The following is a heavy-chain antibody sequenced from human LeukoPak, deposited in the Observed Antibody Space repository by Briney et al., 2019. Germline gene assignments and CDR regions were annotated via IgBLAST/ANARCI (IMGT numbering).Heavy chain of an antibody. Sequence: SETLSLTCTVSGGSISSGSYYWSWIRQPAGKGLEWIGRIYTSGSTNHNPSLKSRVTISVDTSKNQFSLKLSSVTAADTAVYYCARGPYHVVVVAATPEYFQHWGQGTLVTVSS. CDR3: ARGPYHVVVVAATPEYFQH. D-gene: IGHD2-15*01. CDR1: GGSISSGSYY. J-gene: IGHJ1*01. CDR2: IYTSGST. V-gene: IGHV4-61*02.